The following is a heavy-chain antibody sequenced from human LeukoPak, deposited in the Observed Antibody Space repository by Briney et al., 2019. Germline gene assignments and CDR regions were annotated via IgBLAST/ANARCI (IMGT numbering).Heavy chain of an antibody. CDR1: GFTFTTYW. CDR2: LYSDGNT. J-gene: IGHJ4*02. CDR3: ARGVEPLAANTLAY. V-gene: IGHV3-53*01. D-gene: IGHD1-14*01. Sequence: GGSLRLSCAASGFTFTTYWMSWVRQAPGKGLEWVSVLYSDGNTKYADSVQGRFTISRDNSKNTLYLEMNSLSPDDTAVYYCARGVEPLAANTLAYWGQGTLVTVSS.